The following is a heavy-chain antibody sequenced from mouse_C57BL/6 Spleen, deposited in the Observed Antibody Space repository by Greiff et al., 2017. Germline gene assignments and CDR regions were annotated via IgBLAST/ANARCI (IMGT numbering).Heavy chain of an antibody. CDR3: ARGGYGSSPLGY. J-gene: IGHJ2*01. Sequence: SGAELVRPGASVKMSCKASGYTFTSYNMHWVKQTPRQGLEWIGAIYPGNGDTSYNPKFKGKATLTVDKSSSTAYMQLSSLTSEDSAVYVCARGGYGSSPLGYWGQGTTLTVSS. CDR2: IYPGNGDT. D-gene: IGHD1-1*01. V-gene: IGHV1-12*01. CDR1: GYTFTSYN.